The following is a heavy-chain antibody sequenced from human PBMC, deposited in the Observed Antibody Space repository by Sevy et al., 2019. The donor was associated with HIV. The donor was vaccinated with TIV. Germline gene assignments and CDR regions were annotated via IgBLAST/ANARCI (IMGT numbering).Heavy chain of an antibody. V-gene: IGHV3-23*01. CDR2: ISGSGGST. CDR3: AKRNYDFWSGLGDVDWFDP. J-gene: IGHJ5*02. CDR1: GFTFSSYA. Sequence: GGSLRLSCAASGFTFSSYAMSWVRQAPGKGLEWVSAISGSGGSTYYAHSVKGRFTISRDNSKNTLYLQMNSLRAEDTAVYYCAKRNYDFWSGLGDVDWFDPWGQGTLVTVSS. D-gene: IGHD3-3*01.